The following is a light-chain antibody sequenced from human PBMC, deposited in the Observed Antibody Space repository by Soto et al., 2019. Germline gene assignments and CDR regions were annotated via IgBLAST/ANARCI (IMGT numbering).Light chain of an antibody. CDR2: GSS. CDR3: QQYGSSPPHT. J-gene: IGKJ2*01. CDR1: QSVSNNH. Sequence: EVVLTQSPGTLSLSPGERATVSCRASQSVSNNHVAWYQQKPGQAPRLLIFGSSDRATGIPDRFSGSGSGTDFTLTISRLEPEDFAVYFCQQYGSSPPHTFGQGTNLEIK. V-gene: IGKV3-20*01.